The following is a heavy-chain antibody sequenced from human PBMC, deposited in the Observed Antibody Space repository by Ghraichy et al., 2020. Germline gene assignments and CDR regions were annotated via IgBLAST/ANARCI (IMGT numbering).Heavy chain of an antibody. V-gene: IGHV3-15*01. CDR3: TTDRDGWHIFDY. CDR2: IKSKTDGGTT. Sequence: GGSLRLSCAASGFTFSNAWMSWVRQAPGKGLEWVGRIKSKTDGGTTDYAAPVKGRFTISRDDSKNTLYLQMNSLKTEDTAVYYCTTDRDGWHIFDYWGQGTLVTVSS. CDR1: GFTFSNAW. D-gene: IGHD2-21*01. J-gene: IGHJ4*02.